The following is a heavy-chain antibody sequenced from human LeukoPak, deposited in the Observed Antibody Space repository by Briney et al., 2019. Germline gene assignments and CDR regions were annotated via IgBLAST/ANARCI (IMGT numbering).Heavy chain of an antibody. CDR1: GGTFSSYA. V-gene: IGHV1-69*13. J-gene: IGHJ4*02. Sequence: SVTVSCTASGGTFSSYAISWVRQAPGQGLEWMGGIIPIFGTANYAQKFQGRVTITADESTSTAYMELSSLRSEDTAVYYCAREGAYYYDSSGYYGDWGQGTLVTVSS. D-gene: IGHD3-22*01. CDR2: IIPIFGTA. CDR3: AREGAYYYDSSGYYGD.